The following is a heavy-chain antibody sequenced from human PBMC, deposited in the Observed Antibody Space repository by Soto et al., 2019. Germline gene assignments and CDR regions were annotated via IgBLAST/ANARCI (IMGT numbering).Heavy chain of an antibody. Sequence: EVQLVESGGGLVQPGRSLRLSCAASGFTFDDYAMHWVRQAPGKGLEWVSGISWNSGSIGYADSVKGRFTISRDNAKNSLYLQMNSLRAEDTALYYCAKAGLDYDFWSGYSTEKVIFNYYMDVWGKGATVTVSS. CDR3: AKAGLDYDFWSGYSTEKVIFNYYMDV. J-gene: IGHJ6*03. CDR2: ISWNSGSI. V-gene: IGHV3-9*01. D-gene: IGHD3-3*01. CDR1: GFTFDDYA.